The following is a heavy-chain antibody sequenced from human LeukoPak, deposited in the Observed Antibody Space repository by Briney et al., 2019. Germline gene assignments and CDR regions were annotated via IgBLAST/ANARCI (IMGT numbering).Heavy chain of an antibody. J-gene: IGHJ4*02. Sequence: SETLSLTCAVSGGSISSGGYSWSWIRQPPGKGLEWIGYIYHSGSTYYNPSLKSRVTISVDRSKNQFSLKLSSVTAAGTAVYYCARGQDYFDYWGQGTLVTVSS. CDR2: IYHSGST. CDR1: GGSISSGGYS. V-gene: IGHV4-30-2*01. CDR3: ARGQDYFDY.